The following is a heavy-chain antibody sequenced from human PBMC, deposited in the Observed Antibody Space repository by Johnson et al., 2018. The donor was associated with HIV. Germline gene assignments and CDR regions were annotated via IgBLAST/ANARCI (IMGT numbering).Heavy chain of an antibody. Sequence: GKGLEYVSAISSNGGSTYYANSVKGRFTISRDNYKNTLFLQMGSLRLEDMAVYYCASRPGLYYYDSSGFDAFDIWGQGTMVTVSS. J-gene: IGHJ3*02. V-gene: IGHV3-64*01. CDR3: ASRPGLYYYDSSGFDAFDI. D-gene: IGHD3-22*01. CDR2: ISSNGGST.